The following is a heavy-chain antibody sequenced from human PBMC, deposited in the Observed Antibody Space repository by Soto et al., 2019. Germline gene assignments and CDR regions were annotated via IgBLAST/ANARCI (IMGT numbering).Heavy chain of an antibody. D-gene: IGHD3-22*01. CDR1: GYTFTYYY. CDR3: ARSPYSSGSYYPIDY. J-gene: IGHJ4*02. V-gene: IGHV1-46*01. CDR2: INPSGGST. Sequence: ASVKVSCKASGYTFTYYYIHWVRQAPGQGLEWMGIINPSGGSTSYAQNFQGRVTMTRDTSTSTVYMELSSLRSEDTAVYYCARSPYSSGSYYPIDYWGQGTLVTSPQ.